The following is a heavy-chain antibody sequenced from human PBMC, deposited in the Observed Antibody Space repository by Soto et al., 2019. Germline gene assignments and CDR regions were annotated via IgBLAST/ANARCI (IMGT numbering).Heavy chain of an antibody. Sequence: QVQLVESGGGVVQPGRSLRLSCAASGFTFSSYGMHWVRQAPGKGLEWVAVIWYDGSNKYYADSVKGRFTISRDNSKNPLYLQMNSLTAEDTAVSYCARAFYSHPPRGDYYYYGMDVWGQGTTVTVSS. CDR3: ARAFYSHPPRGDYYYYGMDV. CDR2: IWYDGSNK. CDR1: GFTFSSYG. D-gene: IGHD4-4*01. V-gene: IGHV3-33*01. J-gene: IGHJ6*02.